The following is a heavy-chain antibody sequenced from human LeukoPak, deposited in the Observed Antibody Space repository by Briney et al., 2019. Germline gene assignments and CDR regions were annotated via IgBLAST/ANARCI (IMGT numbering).Heavy chain of an antibody. CDR3: ARWKMEGIVVDVFDI. D-gene: IGHD3-22*01. J-gene: IGHJ3*02. V-gene: IGHV3-53*04. CDR2: IYSGGAT. CDR1: GFSVSGNY. Sequence: GGSLTLSCAASGFSVSGNYMSWVRQAPGKGLEWVSAIYSGGATYYTDSVKGRFTMSRHTSKNTLDLQMNSLRVEDTAVYYCARWKMEGIVVDVFDIWGQGTRVTVSS.